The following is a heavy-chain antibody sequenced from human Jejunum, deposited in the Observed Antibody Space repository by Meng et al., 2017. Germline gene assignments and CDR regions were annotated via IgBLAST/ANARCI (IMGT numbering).Heavy chain of an antibody. J-gene: IGHJ4*02. V-gene: IGHV3-33*01. D-gene: IGHD3-10*01. Sequence: QVQSGGSGGGVGQPGKSLRLSCAASGFNFTNYGMHWVRHAPGKGLEWVEVIWHDGSKVFYADSVRGRFTISRDNSHNTVDLQMNSVRVDDTAVYFCLRGRDYWGQGTLVTVSS. CDR2: IWHDGSKV. CDR3: LRGRDY. CDR1: GFNFTNYG.